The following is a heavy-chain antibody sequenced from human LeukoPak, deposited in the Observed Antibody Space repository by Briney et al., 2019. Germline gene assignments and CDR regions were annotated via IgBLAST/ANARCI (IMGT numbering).Heavy chain of an antibody. V-gene: IGHV3-66*02. CDR1: RFTLSSNY. Sequence: GGSFRLSCASSRFTLSSNYMSWVRQAPRRGLERVSVIYSGGSTYYADSVTGRFTIPRDNSKNTLYLQMNSLRAEDTAVYYCARAEYYDSPCDYWGQGTMVTVSS. CDR3: ARAEYYDSPCDY. CDR2: IYSGGST. J-gene: IGHJ4*02. D-gene: IGHD3-22*01.